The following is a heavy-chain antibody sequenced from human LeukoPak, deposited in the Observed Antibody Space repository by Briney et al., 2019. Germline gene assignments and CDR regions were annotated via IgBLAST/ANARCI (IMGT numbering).Heavy chain of an antibody. D-gene: IGHD3-22*01. CDR1: GGTFSSYA. V-gene: IGHV1-69*01. CDR3: ARGGYYDSSGYYPVGYYFDY. CDR2: IIPIFGTA. J-gene: IGHJ4*02. Sequence: ASVKVSCKASGGTFSSYAISWVRQAPGQGLEWMRGIIPIFGTANYAQKFQGRVTITADESTSTAYMELSSLRSEDTAVYYCARGGYYDSSGYYPVGYYFDYWGQGTLVTVSS.